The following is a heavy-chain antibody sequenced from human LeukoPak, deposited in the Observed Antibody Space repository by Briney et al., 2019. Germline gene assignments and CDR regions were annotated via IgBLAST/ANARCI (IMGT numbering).Heavy chain of an antibody. CDR3: ARGRGSRTGSNGDYCDY. V-gene: IGHV1-69*04. CDR1: RGTFSSYA. CDR2: LIPILGMA. D-gene: IGHD1-1*01. Sequence: SVKVSCKDSRGTFSSYAINWVRQAPGQGLEWMGRLIPILGMANYAQRFQGRVTVTADKSTSTAYMELSSLTSDDTAIYYCARGRGSRTGSNGDYCDYWGQGTLVTVSS. J-gene: IGHJ4*02.